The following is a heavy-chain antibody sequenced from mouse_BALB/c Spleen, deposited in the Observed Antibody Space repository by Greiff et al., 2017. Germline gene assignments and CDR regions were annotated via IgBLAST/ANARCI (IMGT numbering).Heavy chain of an antibody. V-gene: IGHV1-7*01. Sequence: VQLVESGAELAKPGASVKMSCKASGYTFTSYWMHWVKQRPGQGLEWIGYINPSTGYTEYNQKFKDKATLTADKSSSTAYMQLSSLTSEDSAVYYCARCGKYGNSAWFAYWGQGTLVTVSA. CDR1: GYTFTSYW. CDR3: ARCGKYGNSAWFAY. J-gene: IGHJ3*01. CDR2: INPSTGYT. D-gene: IGHD2-10*02.